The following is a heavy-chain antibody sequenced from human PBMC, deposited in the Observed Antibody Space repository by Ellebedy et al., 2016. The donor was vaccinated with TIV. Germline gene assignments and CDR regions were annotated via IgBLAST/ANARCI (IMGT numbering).Heavy chain of an antibody. CDR1: GFTFGDYA. Sequence: GGSLRLSCTASGFTFGDYAMVWVRQAPGKGLEWVSAISGSGGSTYYADSVRGRFTISRDNSKNTLYLQMNSLRAEDTAVYYCAQVDYQYGDSWGQGTLITVSS. CDR3: AQVDYQYGDS. CDR2: ISGSGGST. D-gene: IGHD3-16*01. J-gene: IGHJ4*02. V-gene: IGHV3-23*01.